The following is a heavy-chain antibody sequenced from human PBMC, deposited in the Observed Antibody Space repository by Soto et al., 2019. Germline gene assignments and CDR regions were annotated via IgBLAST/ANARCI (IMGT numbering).Heavy chain of an antibody. J-gene: IGHJ5*02. CDR3: ARRLKGPQVSSWYVRGVAWFAR. CDR2: IYPGDSDT. V-gene: IGHV5-51*01. D-gene: IGHD6-13*01. Sequence: GESLKISCKGSGYSFTSYWIGWVRQMPGKGMEWMGIIYPGDSDTRYSPSFRGQVTISADKSISTAYLQWCSLKAPDTVMYYGARRLKGPQVSSWYVRGVAWFARWGQGTL. CDR1: GYSFTSYW.